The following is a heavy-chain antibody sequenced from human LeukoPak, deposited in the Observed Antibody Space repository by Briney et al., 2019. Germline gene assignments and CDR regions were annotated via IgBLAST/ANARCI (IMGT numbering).Heavy chain of an antibody. CDR1: GGSISSSSYY. CDR3: ARTVRGYYYDSSGYVDY. Sequence: SETLSLTCTVSGGSISSSSYYWGWIRQPPGKGLEWIGSIYYSESTYYNPSLKSRVTISVDTSKNQFSLKLSSVTAADTAVYYCARTVRGYYYDSSGYVDYWGREPWSPSPQ. V-gene: IGHV4-39*01. D-gene: IGHD3-22*01. J-gene: IGHJ4*02. CDR2: IYYSEST.